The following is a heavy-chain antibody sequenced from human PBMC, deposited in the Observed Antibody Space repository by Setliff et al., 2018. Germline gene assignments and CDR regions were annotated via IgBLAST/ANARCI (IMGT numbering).Heavy chain of an antibody. V-gene: IGHV1-8*02. J-gene: IGHJ6*04. CDR1: GYPFTSYD. D-gene: IGHD3-3*01. CDR2: LNPSSGDT. CDR3: ARGRTRTSTIFGIVSLSS. Sequence: ASVKVSCKASGYPFTSYDIHWLRLTSGQGLEWMGWLNPSSGDTGFATKFQGRVTVTRDTSISTAFMELSSLTSEDTAVYYCARGRTRTSTIFGIVSLSSWGDGTTVTVSS.